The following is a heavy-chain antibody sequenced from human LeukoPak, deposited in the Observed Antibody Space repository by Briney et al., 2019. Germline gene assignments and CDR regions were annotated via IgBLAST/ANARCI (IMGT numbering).Heavy chain of an antibody. CDR2: IYSDGST. V-gene: IGHV3-53*01. J-gene: IGHJ4*02. Sequence: TGGSLRLSCAASGFTFSLYWMAWVRQAPGKGLEWVSIIYSDGSTYYADSVKGRFTISRDTSKNTLFLQMNSLRAEDTAVYYCARIYSGSHYSWGQGTLVTISS. CDR1: GFTFSLYW. CDR3: ARIYSGSHYS. D-gene: IGHD1-26*01.